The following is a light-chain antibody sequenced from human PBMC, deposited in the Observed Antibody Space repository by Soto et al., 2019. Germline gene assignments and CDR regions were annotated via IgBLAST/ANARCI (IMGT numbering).Light chain of an antibody. V-gene: IGLV2-14*01. CDR3: SSYTSSTTLV. J-gene: IGLJ2*01. CDR1: SSDVGGYKY. Sequence: QSALTQPASVSGSPGQSITISCTGTSSDVGGYKYVSWYQQHPDKAPKLIIFEVANRPSGVSHRFSGSKSGNTASLTISGLQAEDEADYYCSSYTSSTTLVFGGGTKLTVL. CDR2: EVA.